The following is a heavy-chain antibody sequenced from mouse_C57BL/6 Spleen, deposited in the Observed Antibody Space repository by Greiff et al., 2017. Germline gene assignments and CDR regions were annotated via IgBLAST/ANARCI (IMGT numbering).Heavy chain of an antibody. CDR2: INPNNGGT. CDR3: AREEDSLFDY. V-gene: IGHV1-26*01. Sequence: EVQLQQSGPELVKPGASVKISCKASGYTFTDYYMNWVKQSHGKSLEWIGDINPNNGGTSYKQKFKGKATLTVDKSSSTAYMELRSLTSEDSAVYYCAREEDSLFDYWGQGTTLTVSS. CDR1: GYTFTDYY. J-gene: IGHJ2*01.